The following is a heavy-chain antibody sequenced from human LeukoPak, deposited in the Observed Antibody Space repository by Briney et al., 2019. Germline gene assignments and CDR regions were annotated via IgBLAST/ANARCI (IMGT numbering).Heavy chain of an antibody. CDR1: GFTFSSYW. J-gene: IGHJ4*02. V-gene: IGHV3-7*01. D-gene: IGHD7-27*01. CDR2: IKQDGSEK. Sequence: GGSLRLSCAASGFTFSSYWMSWVRQAPGKGLEWVANIKQDGSEKYYVDSVRGRFTISRDNAESSLYLQMNSLRDEDTAVYYCAKTGERDYWGRGTLVTVSS. CDR3: AKTGERDY.